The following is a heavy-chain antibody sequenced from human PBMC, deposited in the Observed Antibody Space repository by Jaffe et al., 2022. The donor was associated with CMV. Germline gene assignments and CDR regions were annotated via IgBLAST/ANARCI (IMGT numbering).Heavy chain of an antibody. CDR2: ISGSGGST. J-gene: IGHJ6*02. D-gene: IGHD3-22*01. Sequence: EVQLLESGGGLVQPGGSLRLSCAASGFTFSSYAMSWVRQAPGKGLEWVSAISGSGGSTYYADSVKGRFTISRDNSKNTLYLQMNSLRAEDTAVYYCAKDQYYYDSSYLGEMIYGMDVWGQGTTVTVSS. CDR1: GFTFSSYA. CDR3: AKDQYYYDSSYLGEMIYGMDV. V-gene: IGHV3-23*01.